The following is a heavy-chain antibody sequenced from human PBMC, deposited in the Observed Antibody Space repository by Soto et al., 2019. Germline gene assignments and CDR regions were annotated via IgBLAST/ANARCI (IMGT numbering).Heavy chain of an antibody. Sequence: ASVKVSCKVSGYTLTELSMHWVRQAPGKGLEWMGGFDPEDGETIYAQKFQGRVTMTEDTSTDTAYMELSSLRSEDTAVYYCATFPTTVTTCPTYYYYYMDVWGKGTTVTVS. CDR1: GYTLTELS. V-gene: IGHV1-24*01. CDR3: ATFPTTVTTCPTYYYYYMDV. CDR2: FDPEDGET. D-gene: IGHD4-17*01. J-gene: IGHJ6*03.